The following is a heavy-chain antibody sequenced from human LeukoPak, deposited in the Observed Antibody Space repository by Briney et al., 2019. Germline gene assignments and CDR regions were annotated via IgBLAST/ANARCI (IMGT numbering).Heavy chain of an antibody. V-gene: IGHV3-48*01. Sequence: GGSLRLSCAASGFTFSSYSMNWVRRAPGKGLEWVSYISSASSTTYYADSVKGRFTISRDNAKNSLYLQMNSLRAEDTAVYYCARDLRTRDWYFDLWGRGTLVTVSS. J-gene: IGHJ2*01. CDR3: ARDLRTRDWYFDL. D-gene: IGHD3-10*01. CDR1: GFTFSSYS. CDR2: ISSASSTT.